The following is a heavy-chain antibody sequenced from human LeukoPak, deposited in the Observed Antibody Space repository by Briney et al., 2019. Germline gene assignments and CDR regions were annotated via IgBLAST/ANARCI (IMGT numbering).Heavy chain of an antibody. D-gene: IGHD3-22*01. V-gene: IGHV3-30*02. CDR2: IRYDGSNK. CDR1: GFTFSSYG. J-gene: IGHJ3*02. Sequence: GGSLRLSCAASGFTFSSYGMHWVRQAPGKGLEWVAFIRYDGSNKYYADSVKGRFIISRDNSKNTLYLQMNSLRAEDTAVYYCAKSRSGYYQLAFDIWGQGTMVTVSS. CDR3: AKSRSGYYQLAFDI.